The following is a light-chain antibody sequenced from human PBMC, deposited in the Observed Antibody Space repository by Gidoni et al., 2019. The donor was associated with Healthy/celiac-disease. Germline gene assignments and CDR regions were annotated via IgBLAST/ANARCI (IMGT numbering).Light chain of an antibody. CDR3: QQRSNWPRVT. J-gene: IGKJ4*01. V-gene: IGKV3-11*01. CDR1: QSVSSY. CDR2: DAS. Sequence: EIVLTQSPATLSLSPGERATLSCRASQSVSSYLAWYQQKPGQAPRLLIYDASNRATGIPARFSGSGSGTDFTLTISSLEPEDFAVYYCQQRSNWPRVTIGGGTKVEIK.